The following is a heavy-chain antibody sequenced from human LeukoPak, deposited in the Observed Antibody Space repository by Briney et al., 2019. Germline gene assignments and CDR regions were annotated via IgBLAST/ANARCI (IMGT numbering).Heavy chain of an antibody. J-gene: IGHJ4*02. CDR2: IKQDGSEK. V-gene: IGHV3-7*01. CDR3: ARGLNSSSFRYYFDN. CDR1: GFTFSRHW. Sequence: GGSLRLSCAGSGFTFSRHWMSWVRQAPGKGLEWVANIKQDGSEKYYVDSVKGRFTISRDNAKNSLYLQMNSLRAEDTAVYYCARGLNSSSFRYYFDNWGQGTLVTVSS. D-gene: IGHD6-6*01.